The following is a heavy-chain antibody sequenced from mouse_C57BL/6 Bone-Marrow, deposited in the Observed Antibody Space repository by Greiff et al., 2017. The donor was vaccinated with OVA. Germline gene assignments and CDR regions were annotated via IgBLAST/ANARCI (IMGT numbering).Heavy chain of an antibody. CDR1: GYTFTSYW. CDR3: ARLGSSYDWYFDV. D-gene: IGHD1-1*01. Sequence: QVQLQQPGAELVKPGASVRLSCKASGYTFTSYWMQWVKERPGQGLEWIGEIDPSDSYINYNQKFKGKATLTVDKSSSTAYMQLSSLTSEDSAVYLCARLGSSYDWYFDVWGTGTTVTVSS. J-gene: IGHJ1*03. CDR2: IDPSDSYI. V-gene: IGHV1-50*01.